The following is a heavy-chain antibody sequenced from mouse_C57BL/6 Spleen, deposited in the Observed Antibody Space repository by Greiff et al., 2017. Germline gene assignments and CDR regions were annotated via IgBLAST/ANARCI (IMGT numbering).Heavy chain of an antibody. CDR1: GYTFTSYW. CDR2: IDPSDSYT. J-gene: IGHJ2*01. Sequence: QVQLQQPGAELVKPGASVKLSCKASGYTFTSYWMQWVKQRPGQGLEWIGEIDPSDSYTNYNQKFKGKATLTVDTSSSTAYMRLSILTSEDSAVYYCARVNYGSSYYFDYWGQGTTLTVSS. D-gene: IGHD1-1*01. CDR3: ARVNYGSSYYFDY. V-gene: IGHV1-50*01.